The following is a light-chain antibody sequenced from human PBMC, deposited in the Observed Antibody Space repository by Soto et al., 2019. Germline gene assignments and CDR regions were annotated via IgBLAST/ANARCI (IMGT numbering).Light chain of an antibody. V-gene: IGKV1-39*01. CDR2: GAS. CDR1: QSVSTY. J-gene: IGKJ1*01. CDR3: HRSYGIPRT. Sequence: DIQMTQSPSSLSASVGDRVTITCRASQSVSTYFNWYQQKPGKAPNLLIYGASNVQSGVPSRFRXXXSXXDFTLTISSLQLEHSATYYCHRSYGIPRTVGEGTKVEIK.